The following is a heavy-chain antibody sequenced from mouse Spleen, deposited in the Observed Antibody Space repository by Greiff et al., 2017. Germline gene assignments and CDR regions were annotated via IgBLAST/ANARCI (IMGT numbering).Heavy chain of an antibody. CDR2: ISSGSGTI. V-gene: IGHV5-17*01. J-gene: IGHJ2*01. CDR3: ARDPYYFDY. Sequence: EVKVVESGGGLVKPGGSLKLSCAASGFTFSNYGMPWVRPAPETGLEWVAYISSGSGTIYYADTVKGRFTISRDNAKNTLFLQMTSLRSEDTAMYYCARDPYYFDYWGQGTTLTVSS. CDR1: GFTFSNYG.